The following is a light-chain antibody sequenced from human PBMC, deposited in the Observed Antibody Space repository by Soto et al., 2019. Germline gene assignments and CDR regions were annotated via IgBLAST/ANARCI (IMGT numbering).Light chain of an antibody. CDR3: SSYTRSSARV. CDR1: SSDVGAYNY. V-gene: IGLV2-14*01. CDR2: DVS. Sequence: QSVLTQPASVSGSPGQSITISCTGTSSDVGAYNYVSWYQQHPGKAPKLMIYDVSNRPSGVSDRFSGSKSGNMASLTISGLQAEDEADYYCSSYTRSSARVFGTGPSSPS. J-gene: IGLJ1*01.